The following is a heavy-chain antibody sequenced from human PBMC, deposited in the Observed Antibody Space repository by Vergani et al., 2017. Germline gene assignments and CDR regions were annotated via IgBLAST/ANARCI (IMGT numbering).Heavy chain of an antibody. CDR2: ISYDGDTT. Sequence: HVQMVESGGGVVQPGRSLRLSCAVSGFRFSDYGMHWVRQAPGRGLEWVALISYDGDTTYYEDSVKGRFTISRDNSKNTLFLQMHSLRAEDTAVYYCARDRVDIVATTTYYYYYYGMDVWGQGTTVTVSS. J-gene: IGHJ6*02. D-gene: IGHD5-12*01. CDR3: ARDRVDIVATTTYYYYYYGMDV. CDR1: GFRFSDYG. V-gene: IGHV3-30*03.